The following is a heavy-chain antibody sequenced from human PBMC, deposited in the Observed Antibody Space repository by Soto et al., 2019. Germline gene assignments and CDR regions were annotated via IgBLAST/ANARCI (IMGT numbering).Heavy chain of an antibody. D-gene: IGHD1-26*01. V-gene: IGHV2-5*01. CDR2: IYWNDEK. CDR3: AQRTWELQSAYFQY. Sequence: QITLRESGPTVVKPTETLTLTCSFSGFSLSTSGMNVGWIRQPPGKALEWLALIYWNDEKRYSPSLKDRLTITKDTSKNEVVRTLTNMEPVDSGTYYCAQRTWELQSAYFQYWGQGTLV. CDR1: GFSLSTSGMN. J-gene: IGHJ1*01.